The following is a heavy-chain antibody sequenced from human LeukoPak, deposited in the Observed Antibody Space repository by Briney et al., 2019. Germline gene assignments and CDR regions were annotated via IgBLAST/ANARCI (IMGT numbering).Heavy chain of an antibody. Sequence: GGSLRLSCAASGFSFSSYAMSWVRQASEKGLEWVSAISGSGDNTYYADSVKGRFTISRDNSKNTLYLQMNSLRAEDTALYYCAKEVAGTTPYLDYWGQGTLVTVSS. V-gene: IGHV3-23*01. CDR3: AKEVAGTTPYLDY. J-gene: IGHJ4*02. CDR1: GFSFSSYA. CDR2: ISGSGDNT. D-gene: IGHD1-7*01.